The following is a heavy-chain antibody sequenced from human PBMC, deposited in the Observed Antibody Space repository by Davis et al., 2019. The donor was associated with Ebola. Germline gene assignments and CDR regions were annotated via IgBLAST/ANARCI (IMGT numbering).Heavy chain of an antibody. J-gene: IGHJ1*01. CDR2: VTSSGGGT. CDR3: AKTVGWLQQTGEEYFQN. Sequence: GGSLRLSCAASGFTFSSYAMTWARQAPGKGLEWVSAVTSSGGGTYYADSVMGRFTISKDNSKNTLYLQMHSLRAEDTAVYYCAKTVGWLQQTGEEYFQNWGQGTLVTVPS. D-gene: IGHD5-24*01. CDR1: GFTFSSYA. V-gene: IGHV3-23*01.